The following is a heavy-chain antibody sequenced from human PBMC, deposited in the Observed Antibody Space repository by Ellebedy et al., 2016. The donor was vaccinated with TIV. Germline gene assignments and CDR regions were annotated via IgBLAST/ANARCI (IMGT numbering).Heavy chain of an antibody. Sequence: SETLSLTXTVSGGSISSSSYYWGWIRQPPGKGLEWIGSIYYSGSTYYNPSLKSRVTISVDTSKNQFSLKLSSVTAADTAVYYCARGGRRYGMDVWGQGTTVTVSS. CDR1: GGSISSSSYY. V-gene: IGHV4-39*07. CDR2: IYYSGST. J-gene: IGHJ6*02. CDR3: ARGGRRYGMDV.